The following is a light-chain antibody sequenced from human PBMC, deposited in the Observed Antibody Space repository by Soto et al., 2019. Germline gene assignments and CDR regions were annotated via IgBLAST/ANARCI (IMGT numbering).Light chain of an antibody. CDR1: SSNIGAGYD. J-gene: IGLJ2*01. CDR2: GNS. Sequence: QSVLTQPPSVSGAPGQRVTISCTGSSSNIGAGYDVHWYQQLPGTAPKPLIYGNSNRPSGVPDQFSGSKSGTSASLVITGLQAEDEADYYCQSYDSSLSGVVFGGGTKLTVL. CDR3: QSYDSSLSGVV. V-gene: IGLV1-40*01.